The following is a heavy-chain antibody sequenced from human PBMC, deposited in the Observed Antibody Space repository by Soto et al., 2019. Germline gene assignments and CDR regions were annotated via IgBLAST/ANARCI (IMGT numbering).Heavy chain of an antibody. Sequence: QITLKESGPTLVKPTQTLTLTCTFSGFSLSTSGVGVGWIRQPPGKALEWLALLYWDDDKRYSPSLKSRPTITKHTPKNQVVLTMTNMDPVDTATYYCAHRGYPVGLDYWGQGTLVTVSS. CDR3: AHRGYPVGLDY. D-gene: IGHD1-26*01. CDR1: GFSLSTSGVG. CDR2: LYWDDDK. V-gene: IGHV2-5*02. J-gene: IGHJ4*02.